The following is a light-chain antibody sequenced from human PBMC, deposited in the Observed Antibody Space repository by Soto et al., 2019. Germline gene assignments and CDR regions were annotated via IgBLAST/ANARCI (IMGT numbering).Light chain of an antibody. J-gene: IGLJ1*01. CDR2: EDN. Sequence: QSVLTQPPSVSAAPGQRVTISCSGSTSNIGNNFVSWYQQLPGTAPKLLMYEDNKRPSGIPDRISGSKSGTSATLGITGLQTGDEADCYCGTWDSSLSANVFGTGTKVTVL. V-gene: IGLV1-51*01. CDR1: TSNIGNNF. CDR3: GTWDSSLSANV.